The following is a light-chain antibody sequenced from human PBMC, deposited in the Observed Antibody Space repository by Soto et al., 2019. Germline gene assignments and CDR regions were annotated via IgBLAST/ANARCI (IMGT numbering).Light chain of an antibody. Sequence: QPVLTQPPSASGTPGQRVTITCSGISSNVGSDFVYWYQQVPGTAPKLLIYDNDLRPSGVPHRFSGSKSATSASLAISGLRSEDEADYYCAVWDDSLSGHVVFGGGTKVTVL. V-gene: IGLV1-47*02. CDR2: DND. J-gene: IGLJ2*01. CDR1: SSNVGSDF. CDR3: AVWDDSLSGHVV.